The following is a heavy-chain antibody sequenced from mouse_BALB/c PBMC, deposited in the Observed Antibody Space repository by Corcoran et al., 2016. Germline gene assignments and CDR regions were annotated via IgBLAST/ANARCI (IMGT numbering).Heavy chain of an antibody. J-gene: IGHJ3*01. CDR3: HITTVVEAY. Sequence: EVQLQQSGAELVRPGALVKLSCKASGFNIKDYYMHWVTQRPEQGLEWIGWIDPENGNTIYDPKFQGKASITADTSSNTAYLQLSSLTSEDTAVYYCHITTVVEAYWGQGTLVTVSA. CDR2: IDPENGNT. D-gene: IGHD1-1*01. V-gene: IGHV14-1*02. CDR1: GFNIKDYY.